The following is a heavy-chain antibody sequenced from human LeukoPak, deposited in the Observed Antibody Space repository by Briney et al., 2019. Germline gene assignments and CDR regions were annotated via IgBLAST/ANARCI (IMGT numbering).Heavy chain of an antibody. Sequence: ASVMVSCKASGYTFTGYYMHWVRQAPGQGLEWMGWINPNSGGTNYAQKFQGRVTMTRDTSISTAYMELSRLRSDDTAVYYCARRIAAAGPFDYWGQGTLVTVSS. V-gene: IGHV1-2*02. D-gene: IGHD6-13*01. CDR3: ARRIAAAGPFDY. CDR2: INPNSGGT. CDR1: GYTFTGYY. J-gene: IGHJ4*02.